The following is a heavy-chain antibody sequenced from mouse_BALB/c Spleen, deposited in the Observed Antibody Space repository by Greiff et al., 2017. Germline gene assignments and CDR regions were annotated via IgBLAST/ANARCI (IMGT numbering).Heavy chain of an antibody. D-gene: IGHD2-10*01. CDR2: INPGSGGT. V-gene: IGHV1-54*01. CDR1: GYAFTNYL. Sequence: QVQLQQSGAELVRPGTSVKVSCKASGYAFTNYLIEWVKQRPGQGLEWIGVINPGSGGTNYNEKFKGKATLTADKSSSTAYMQLSSLTSDDSAVYFCARTYYGNGVYAMDYWGQGTSVTVSS. J-gene: IGHJ4*01. CDR3: ARTYYGNGVYAMDY.